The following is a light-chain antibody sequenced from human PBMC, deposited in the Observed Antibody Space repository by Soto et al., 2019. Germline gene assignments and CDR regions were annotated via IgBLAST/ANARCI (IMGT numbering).Light chain of an antibody. CDR1: SSNIGAGFD. CDR3: QSYDTSLSGSGVV. Sequence: QSVLTQPPSVSGAPGQRVTISGSGSSSNIGAGFDVHWYQQLPGTVPKRLIYGNNNRPSGFPDRFSGSKSGTSASLAITGLQAEDEADYYCQSYDTSLSGSGVVFGGGTKVTVL. V-gene: IGLV1-40*01. CDR2: GNN. J-gene: IGLJ2*01.